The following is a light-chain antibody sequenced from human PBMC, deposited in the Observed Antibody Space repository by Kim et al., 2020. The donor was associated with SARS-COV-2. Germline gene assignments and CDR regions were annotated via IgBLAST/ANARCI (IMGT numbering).Light chain of an antibody. CDR1: NIGIKS. J-gene: IGLJ2*01. V-gene: IGLV3-21*04. CDR2: YDS. Sequence: PGKTARITCGGNNIGIKSVHWYQQKPGQAPVLVIYYDSDRPSGIPERFSGSNSGNTATLTISRVEAGDEADYYCQVWDSSSDPDVVFGGGTQLTVL. CDR3: QVWDSSSDPDVV.